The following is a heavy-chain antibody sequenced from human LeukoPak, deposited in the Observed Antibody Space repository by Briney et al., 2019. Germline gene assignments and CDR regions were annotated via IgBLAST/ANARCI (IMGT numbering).Heavy chain of an antibody. V-gene: IGHV3-30*18. D-gene: IGHD5-12*01. CDR1: GFTFSSYS. CDR2: ISYDGSNK. J-gene: IGHJ4*02. CDR3: AKGYDYLPVY. Sequence: GGSLRLSCAASGFTFSSYSMHWVRQAPGKGLEWVAVISYDGSNKYYADSVKGRFTISRDNSKNTLYLQMNSLRAEDTAVYYCAKGYDYLPVYWGQGTLVTVSS.